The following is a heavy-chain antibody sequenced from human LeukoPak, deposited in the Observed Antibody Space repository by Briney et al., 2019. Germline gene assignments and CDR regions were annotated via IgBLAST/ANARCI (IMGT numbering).Heavy chain of an antibody. Sequence: SETLSLTCTVSGGSISPYYWSWIRQPPGKGLEWIGFIYHSGSTNYNPPLNSRVSISVDTSKNQFSLKLNSMTAADTAVYYCARHGGGGESYPRVFDYWGRGNLVTVSS. V-gene: IGHV4-59*08. D-gene: IGHD1-26*01. CDR1: GGSISPYY. CDR3: ARHGGGGESYPRVFDY. CDR2: IYHSGST. J-gene: IGHJ4*02.